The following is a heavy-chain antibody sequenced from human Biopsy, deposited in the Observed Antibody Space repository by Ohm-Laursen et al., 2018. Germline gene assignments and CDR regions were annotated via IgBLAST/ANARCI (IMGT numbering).Heavy chain of an antibody. D-gene: IGHD1-26*01. CDR3: ARGPHSGSHSCFDY. CDR2: IIPMFGTA. J-gene: IGHJ4*02. CDR1: GGTFGSND. Sequence: SSVKVSCKTSGGTFGSNDISWVRQAPGQGLEWMGGIIPMFGTANYAQMFQGRATISADESTSTSYMELSSLTTEDTAIYYCARGPHSGSHSCFDYWGRGTLVTVSS. V-gene: IGHV1-69*01.